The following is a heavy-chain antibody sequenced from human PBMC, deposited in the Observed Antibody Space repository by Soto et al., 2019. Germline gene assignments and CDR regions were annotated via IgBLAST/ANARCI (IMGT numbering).Heavy chain of an antibody. J-gene: IGHJ4*02. D-gene: IGHD5-18*01. Sequence: QVQLVESGGGVVQPGRSLRLSCAASGFTFSSYGMNWVRQAPGKGLEWVAVVSYDEITKYYADSVKGRFTISRDNSKNTVYLQMNSLRPEDTAVYYCAKPLGLLRRAMAQGSDDWGQGTLVTVSS. CDR1: GFTFSSYG. CDR3: AKPLGLLRRAMAQGSDD. CDR2: VSYDEITK. V-gene: IGHV3-30*18.